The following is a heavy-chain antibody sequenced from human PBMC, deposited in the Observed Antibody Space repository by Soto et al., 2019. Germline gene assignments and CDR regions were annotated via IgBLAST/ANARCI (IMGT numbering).Heavy chain of an antibody. V-gene: IGHV4-59*01. CDR3: ARGGKGYDFWTAPYDAFDI. D-gene: IGHD3-3*01. Sequence: SETLSLTCTVSGGSISSYYWSWIRQPPGKGLEWIGYIYYSGSTNYNPSLKSRVTISVDTSKNQFSLKLSSVTAADTAVYYCARGGKGYDFWTAPYDAFDIWGQGTMVTVSS. J-gene: IGHJ3*02. CDR1: GGSISSYY. CDR2: IYYSGST.